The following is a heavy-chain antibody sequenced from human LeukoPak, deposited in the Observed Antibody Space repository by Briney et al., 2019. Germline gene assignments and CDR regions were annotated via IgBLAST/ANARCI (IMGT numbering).Heavy chain of an antibody. CDR2: ISYDGSNK. D-gene: IGHD5-18*01. Sequence: GGSLRLSCAASGFTFSSYAMHWVRQAPGKGLEWVAVISYDGSNKYYADSVKGRFTISRDNSKNTLYLQMNSLRAEDTAMYYCAKASQGGYSYGSGYFDYWGQGTLVTVSS. CDR1: GFTFSSYA. CDR3: AKASQGGYSYGSGYFDY. J-gene: IGHJ4*02. V-gene: IGHV3-30-3*01.